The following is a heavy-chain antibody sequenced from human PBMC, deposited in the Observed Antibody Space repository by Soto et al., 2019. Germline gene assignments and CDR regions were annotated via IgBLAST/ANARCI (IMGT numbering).Heavy chain of an antibody. CDR3: ARSGYCSGGSCSFNWFDP. V-gene: IGHV4-61*01. J-gene: IGHJ5*02. CDR1: GASVSSSSYY. D-gene: IGHD2-15*01. Sequence: QVQLQESGPGLVQPSETLSLTCTVSGASVSSSSYYWSWIRQPLGKGLEWIGYIYYSGSTNYSPSLKSRVNISIDTSKNQFSLKLSSVTAADSAVYYCARSGYCSGGSCSFNWFDPWGQGTLVTVSS. CDR2: IYYSGST.